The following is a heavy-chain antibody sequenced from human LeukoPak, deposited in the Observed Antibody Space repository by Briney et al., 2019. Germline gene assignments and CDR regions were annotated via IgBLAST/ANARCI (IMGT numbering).Heavy chain of an antibody. Sequence: PSETLSLTCSVSPDSISSSSHYWGWIRQRPGRGLEWVGSIYYSGRTYYNPSLQSRVTISVDTSKNQFSLKLDSVTAADTAVFYCARQPGLAAFDIWGQGTLVTVSS. J-gene: IGHJ3*02. V-gene: IGHV4-39*01. CDR1: PDSISSSSHY. CDR3: ARQPGLAAFDI. CDR2: IYYSGRT.